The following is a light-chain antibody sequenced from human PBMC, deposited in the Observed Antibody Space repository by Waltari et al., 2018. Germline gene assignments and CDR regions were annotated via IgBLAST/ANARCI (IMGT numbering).Light chain of an antibody. J-gene: IGKJ2*01. CDR1: QILSSY. CDR2: DAS. CDR3: QQRSSWPPRYT. Sequence: EIVLTQSQATLSLSPGESASLSCRANQILSSYLAWYQQKPGQTPRLLIYDASKRATGVPARFSGSGSERDFTLTISSLEPEDFAVYYCQQRSSWPPRYTFGQGTKLEIK. V-gene: IGKV3-11*02.